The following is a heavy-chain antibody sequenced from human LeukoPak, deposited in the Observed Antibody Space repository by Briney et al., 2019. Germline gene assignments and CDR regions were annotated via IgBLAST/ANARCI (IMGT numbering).Heavy chain of an antibody. CDR2: IYPGDSDT. CDR1: GYSFTNYW. V-gene: IGHV5-51*01. Sequence: GESLKISCEGSGYSFTNYWIGWVRQLPGKGLEWMGVIYPGDSDTRYSPSFQGQVTISADKSIRAAYLQWSSLKASDTAMYYCARLFRDCSGGTCYPYYFDYWGQGTLVTVSS. CDR3: ARLFRDCSGGTCYPYYFDY. D-gene: IGHD2-15*01. J-gene: IGHJ4*02.